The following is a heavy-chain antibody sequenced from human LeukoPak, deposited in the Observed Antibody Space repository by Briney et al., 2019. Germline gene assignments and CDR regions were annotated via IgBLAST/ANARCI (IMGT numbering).Heavy chain of an antibody. CDR2: IYTGGNT. J-gene: IGHJ4*02. D-gene: IGHD1-26*01. V-gene: IGHV4-4*07. Sequence: SETLSLTCTASGGSISGHYWNWLRQPAGKGLEWIGRIYTGGNTNYNPSLKSRVTMSVDTSKTQFSLNLASVTAADTAVYYCARGSGSNYYDYWGQGTLVTVSS. CDR1: GGSISGHY. CDR3: ARGSGSNYYDY.